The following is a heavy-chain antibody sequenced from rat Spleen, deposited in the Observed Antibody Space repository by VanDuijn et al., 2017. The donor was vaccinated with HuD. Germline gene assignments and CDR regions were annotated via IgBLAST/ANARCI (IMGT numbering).Heavy chain of an antibody. CDR1: GFTFSNYG. V-gene: IGHV5-29*01. Sequence: EVQMVESGGGLVQPGRSLKLSCAASGFTFSNYGMAWVRQAPKKGLEWVSTISFDGTTTFYRDSLKGRFPISRENAKSTLYLQMDSLRSEDTATYYCATDQGYGGYSAYWYFDFWGPGTMVTVSS. J-gene: IGHJ1*01. CDR2: ISFDGTTT. CDR3: ATDQGYGGYSAYWYFDF. D-gene: IGHD1-11*01.